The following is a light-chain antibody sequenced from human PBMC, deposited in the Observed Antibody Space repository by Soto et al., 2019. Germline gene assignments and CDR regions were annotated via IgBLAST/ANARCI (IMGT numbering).Light chain of an antibody. J-gene: IGKJ1*01. CDR1: QSVSSY. CDR2: DAS. CDR3: QQTTNFPWT. V-gene: IGKV3-11*01. Sequence: EIVLTQSPATLSLSPGERATLSCRASQSVSSYLAWYQQKPGQAPRLLIYDASNRATGIPARFSGSGSGTDFTLTISSLEPEDFATYYCQQTTNFPWTFGQGTKVEIK.